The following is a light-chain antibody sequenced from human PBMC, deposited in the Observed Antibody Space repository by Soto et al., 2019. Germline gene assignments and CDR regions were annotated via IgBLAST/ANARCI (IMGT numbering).Light chain of an antibody. CDR3: SSQGTSSTLV. V-gene: IGLV2-14*01. Sequence: QSALTQPASVSGSPGQSITISCTGTSSDVGYYNYVSWYQQHPGKAPNLMIYDVSNRPSGVSNRFSGSKSGNTASLTISGLQAEDEADYYCSSQGTSSTLVFGGGIKVTVL. CDR1: SSDVGYYNY. CDR2: DVS. J-gene: IGLJ2*01.